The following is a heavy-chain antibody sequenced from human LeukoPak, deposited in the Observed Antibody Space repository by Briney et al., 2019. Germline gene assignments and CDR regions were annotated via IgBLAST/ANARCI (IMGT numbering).Heavy chain of an antibody. V-gene: IGHV3-21*01. J-gene: IGHJ6*02. D-gene: IGHD1-26*01. CDR3: ARDGAYYYYGMDV. CDR2: ISSSSSYI. CDR1: GGSFSGYY. Sequence: ETLSLTCAVYGGSFSGYYWSLIRQPPWKGLEWVSSISSSSSYIYYADSVKGRFTISRDNAKNSLYLQMNSLRAEDTAVYYCARDGAYYYYGMDVWGQGTTVTVSS.